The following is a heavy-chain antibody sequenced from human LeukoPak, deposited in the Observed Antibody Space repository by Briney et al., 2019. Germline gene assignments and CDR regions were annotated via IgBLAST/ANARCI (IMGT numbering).Heavy chain of an antibody. D-gene: IGHD3-3*01. CDR2: ISAHNGNT. CDR1: GYTFTSYG. J-gene: IGHJ6*03. Sequence: ASVKVSCKASGYTFTSYGISWVRQAPGQGLEWMGWISAHNGNTNYAQKLQGRVTMTTDTSTSTAYMELRSLRSDDTAVYYCARDTIYDFWSGYIYYYYYMDVWGKGTTVTVSS. V-gene: IGHV1-18*01. CDR3: ARDTIYDFWSGYIYYYYYMDV.